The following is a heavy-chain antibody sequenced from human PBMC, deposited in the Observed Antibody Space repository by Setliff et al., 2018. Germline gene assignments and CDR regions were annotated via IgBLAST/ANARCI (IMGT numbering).Heavy chain of an antibody. J-gene: IGHJ4*02. V-gene: IGHV1-8*01. CDR3: ARGLSDYYYESGSFPILGY. CDR2: ISTYNGKT. D-gene: IGHD3-10*01. Sequence: ASVKVSCKASGGTFRSYGISWVRQAPGQGLEWMGWISTYNGKTNYAQKFQGRVTMTRNTSTSTAYMEVSSLRSEDTAVYYCARGLSDYYYESGSFPILGYWGQGTLVTVSS. CDR1: GGTFRSYG.